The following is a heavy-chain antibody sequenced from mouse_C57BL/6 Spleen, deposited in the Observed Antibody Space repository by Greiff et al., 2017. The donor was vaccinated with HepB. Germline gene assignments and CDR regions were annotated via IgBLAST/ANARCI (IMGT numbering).Heavy chain of an antibody. CDR2: IYPGDGDT. CDR1: GYAFSSYW. D-gene: IGHD2-4*01. J-gene: IGHJ4*01. Sequence: VQLQQSGAELVKPGASVKISCKASGYAFSSYWMNWVKQRPGKGLEWIGQIYPGDGDTNYNGKFKGKATLTADKSSSTAYMQLSSLTSEDSAVYFCARCDYDGYYAMDYWGQGTSVTVSS. V-gene: IGHV1-80*01. CDR3: ARCDYDGYYAMDY.